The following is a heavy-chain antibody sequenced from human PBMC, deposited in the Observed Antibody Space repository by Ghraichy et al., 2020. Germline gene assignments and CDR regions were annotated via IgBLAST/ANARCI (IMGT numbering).Heavy chain of an antibody. CDR3: TGYGGY. Sequence: GGSLRLSCAASGFIFSNSYISWARQAPGKGLEWVGRIISKTDGGTTHFAAPVKGRFSISGDESKNTVYLQINSLKTEDTAVYYCTGYGGYWGQGTLVTVSS. CDR2: IISKTDGGTT. CDR1: GFIFSNSY. J-gene: IGHJ4*02. V-gene: IGHV3-15*01. D-gene: IGHD4-23*01.